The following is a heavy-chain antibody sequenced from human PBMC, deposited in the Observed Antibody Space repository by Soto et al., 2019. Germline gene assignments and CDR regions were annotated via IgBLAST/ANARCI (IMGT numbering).Heavy chain of an antibody. CDR3: ARVDIVATILATHYDY. CDR1: GYTFTSYG. Sequence: QVQLVQSGAEVKKPGASVKVSCKASGYTFTSYGISWVRQAPGQVLEWMGWISAYNGNTNDAQKLQGRVTMTTDTSTSTAYMELRSLRSDDTAVYYCARVDIVATILATHYDYWGQGTLVTVSS. D-gene: IGHD5-12*01. CDR2: ISAYNGNT. J-gene: IGHJ4*02. V-gene: IGHV1-18*01.